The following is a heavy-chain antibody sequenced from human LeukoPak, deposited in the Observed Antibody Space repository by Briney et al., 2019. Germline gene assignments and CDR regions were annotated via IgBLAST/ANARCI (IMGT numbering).Heavy chain of an antibody. CDR2: VSESGYNT. D-gene: IGHD2-21*01. J-gene: IGHJ4*02. V-gene: IGHV3-23*01. CDR3: AIVGFVLDS. CDR1: GFSFNSYN. Sequence: GGSLRLSCVGSGFSFNSYNINWVRQAPGKGLEWVSGVSESGYNTYYADSVKGRFTGSRDNSKNTLFLQMNSLRVEDTAFYYCAIVGFVLDSWGQGTLVTVSS.